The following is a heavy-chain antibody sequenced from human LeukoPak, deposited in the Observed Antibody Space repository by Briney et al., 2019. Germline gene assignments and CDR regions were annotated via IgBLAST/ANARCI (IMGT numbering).Heavy chain of an antibody. CDR2: ITSYNGNT. Sequence: GASVKVSCKASGYTFTSYGISWVRQAPGQGLEWMGWITSYNGNTNYAQKLQGRVTMTTDISTSTAYMELRSLRSDDTAVYYCARDATYDSSGYRAYDIWGQGTMVTVSS. J-gene: IGHJ3*02. CDR3: ARDATYDSSGYRAYDI. D-gene: IGHD3-22*01. CDR1: GYTFTSYG. V-gene: IGHV1-18*01.